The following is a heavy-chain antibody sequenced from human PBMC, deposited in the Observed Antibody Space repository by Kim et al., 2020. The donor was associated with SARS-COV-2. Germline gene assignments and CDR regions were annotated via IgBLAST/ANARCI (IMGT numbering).Heavy chain of an antibody. D-gene: IGHD5-18*01. CDR3: SMVKVTGGYNYVLDY. V-gene: IGHV3-30*03. J-gene: IGHJ4*02. CDR2: ISYDGNNK. Sequence: GGSLRLSCAASGSTFNNYGIHWVRQAPGKGLEWVAVISYDGNNKYYADPVKGRFTISRDNSKKTLYLPMNSLRAEDTAVYYCSMVKVTGGYNYVLDYWGQGTLVTVSS. CDR1: GSTFNNYG.